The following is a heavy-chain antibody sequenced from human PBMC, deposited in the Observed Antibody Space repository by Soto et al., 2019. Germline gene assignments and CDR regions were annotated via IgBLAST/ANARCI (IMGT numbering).Heavy chain of an antibody. J-gene: IGHJ4*02. Sequence: SETLSLTCTVSGGSISSYYWSWIRQPPGKGLEWIGEIYHSGSTNYNPSLKSRVTISVDKSKNHFSLTLSSVTAADTALYYCARVSSGSYRTFDCWGQGTPVTVSS. CDR1: GGSISSYY. CDR2: IYHSGST. D-gene: IGHD1-26*01. V-gene: IGHV4-59*12. CDR3: ARVSSGSYRTFDC.